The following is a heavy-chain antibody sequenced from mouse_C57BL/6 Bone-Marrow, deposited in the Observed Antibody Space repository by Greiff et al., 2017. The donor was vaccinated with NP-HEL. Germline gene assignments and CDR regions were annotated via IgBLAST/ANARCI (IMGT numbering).Heavy chain of an antibody. Sequence: VQLQQSGPELVKPGASVKISCKASGYSFTSYYIHWVKQRPGQGLEWIGWIYPGSGNTKYNEKFKGKATLTADTSSSTAYMQLSSLTSEDSAVYYCARRGGSSYFDDWGQGTTLTVSS. V-gene: IGHV1-66*01. CDR2: IYPGSGNT. CDR1: GYSFTSYY. D-gene: IGHD1-1*01. CDR3: ARRGGSSYFDD. J-gene: IGHJ2*01.